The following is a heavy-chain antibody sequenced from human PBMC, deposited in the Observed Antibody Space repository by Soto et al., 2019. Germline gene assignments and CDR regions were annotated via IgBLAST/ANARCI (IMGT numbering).Heavy chain of an antibody. CDR2: IIPIFGTA. Sequence: QVQLVQSGAEVKKPGSSVKVSCKASGGTFSSYAISWVRQAPGQGLEWMGGIIPIFGTANYAQKFQGRVTITADKSTSTAYMELSSLRSEDTAVYYCARVSYSSSSLYYYYYGMDGWGQGTTVTVSS. J-gene: IGHJ6*02. CDR3: ARVSYSSSSLYYYYYGMDG. CDR1: GGTFSSYA. V-gene: IGHV1-69*06. D-gene: IGHD6-6*01.